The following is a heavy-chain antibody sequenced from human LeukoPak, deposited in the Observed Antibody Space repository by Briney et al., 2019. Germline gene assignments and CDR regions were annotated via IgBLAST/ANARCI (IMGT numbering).Heavy chain of an antibody. CDR3: AQNGYYFES. D-gene: IGHD3-22*01. V-gene: IGHV4-34*01. CDR2: INHSGAT. Sequence: SETLSLTCAVYGGSFSGYYWSWIRQPPGKGLEWIGEINHSGATNYNPSLKSRVAISVDTSKNQFSLKLSFVTAADTAVYYCAQNGYYFESWGQGTLVTVS. J-gene: IGHJ4*02. CDR1: GGSFSGYY.